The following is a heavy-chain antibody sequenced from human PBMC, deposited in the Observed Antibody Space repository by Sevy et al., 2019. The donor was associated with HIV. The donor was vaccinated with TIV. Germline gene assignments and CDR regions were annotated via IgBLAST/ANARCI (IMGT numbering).Heavy chain of an antibody. CDR2: ISSSCSYR. J-gene: IGHJ4*02. Sequence: GGSLRLSCAASGFTFSDYYMSWIRQAPGKGLEWVSYISSSCSYRNYADSVKGRFTISRYNARNSLYLQMNSRRAEDTAVYYCARDRRLYDRSGNLSGAWGQGTLVTVSS. CDR1: GFTFSDYY. V-gene: IGHV3-11*06. D-gene: IGHD3-22*01. CDR3: ARDRRLYDRSGNLSGA.